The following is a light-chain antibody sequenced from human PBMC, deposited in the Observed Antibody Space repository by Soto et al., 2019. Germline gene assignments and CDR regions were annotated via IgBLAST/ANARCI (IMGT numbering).Light chain of an antibody. Sequence: VLTQSPGTLSLSPGERATLSCRASQSVSSSYLAWYQQKPGQAPRLLIYSTSTRATGIPDRFSGSGSGTDVTLTISRLEPEDFAVYYCQEYAGSPPWTFGQGTKVEI. J-gene: IGKJ1*01. V-gene: IGKV3-20*01. CDR2: STS. CDR1: QSVSSSY. CDR3: QEYAGSPPWT.